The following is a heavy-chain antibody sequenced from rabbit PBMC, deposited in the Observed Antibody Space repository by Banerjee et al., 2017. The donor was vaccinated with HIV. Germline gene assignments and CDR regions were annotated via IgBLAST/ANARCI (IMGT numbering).Heavy chain of an antibody. V-gene: IGHV1S40*01. CDR2: IYISGGST. D-gene: IGHD6-1*01. CDR3: ARDAGYGYASDL. CDR1: GFTLSSYW. Sequence: QSLEESGGGLVQPEGSLTLTCTASGFTLSSYWMHWVRQAPGKGLEWIACIYISGGSTYYASWAKGRFTISKTSSTTVTLQMTSLTAADTATYFCARDAGYGYASDLWGQGTPVTV. J-gene: IGHJ4*01.